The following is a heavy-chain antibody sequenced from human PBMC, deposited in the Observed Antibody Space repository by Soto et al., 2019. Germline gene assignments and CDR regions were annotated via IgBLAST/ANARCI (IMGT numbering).Heavy chain of an antibody. CDR1: GFAFSSYT. Sequence: EVRLEESGGGLVKPGGSLRLSCAASGFAFSSYTMNWVRQAPGKGLEWVSSINPTDSYIYYGDLVKGRFTISRDNTNNLLYLDINSLRAEDTAVYYCARPGRGGHGMDVWGQGTTVIVSS. V-gene: IGHV3-21*06. CDR3: ARPGRGGHGMDV. J-gene: IGHJ6*02. CDR2: INPTDSYI. D-gene: IGHD3-16*01.